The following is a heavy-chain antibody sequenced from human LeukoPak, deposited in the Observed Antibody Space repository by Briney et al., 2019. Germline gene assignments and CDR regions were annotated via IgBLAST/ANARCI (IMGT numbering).Heavy chain of an antibody. D-gene: IGHD5-24*01. Sequence: PGGSLGLSCAASGFTFSSYAMHWVRQAPGKGLEWVAVISYDGSNNYYADSVKGRFTMSRDNSKNTLYLQMNSLRAEDTAVYYCAKNGDSERWLQPKFVTHWGQGTLVTVSS. CDR1: GFTFSSYA. CDR2: ISYDGSNN. CDR3: AKNGDSERWLQPKFVTH. J-gene: IGHJ4*02. V-gene: IGHV3-30*04.